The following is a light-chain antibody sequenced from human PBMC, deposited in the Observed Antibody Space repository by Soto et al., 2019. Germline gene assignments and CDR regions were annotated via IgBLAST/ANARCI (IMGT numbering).Light chain of an antibody. J-gene: IGKJ4*01. CDR3: QQYNNWPLT. CDR2: GIS. CDR1: QSVSSN. Sequence: EIVMTQFPATLSVSPGERATLSCRASQSVSSNLAWFQQKPGQAPRVLIYGISTRATGIPARFSGSGSETEFTLTISILQSEDFAVYYCQQYNNWPLTFGGGTKVEIK. V-gene: IGKV3-15*01.